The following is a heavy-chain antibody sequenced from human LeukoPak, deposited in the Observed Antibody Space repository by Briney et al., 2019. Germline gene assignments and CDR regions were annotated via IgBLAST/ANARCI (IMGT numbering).Heavy chain of an antibody. Sequence: GGSLRLSCAASGFSFSSYAMSWVRQAPGKGLEWVSGVSGSGGSTYYADSVKGRFTISRDNSKNTLYLQMNSLRAEDTAVYYCAKQIYDFWSGYGYNWFDPWGQGTLVTVSS. CDR3: AKQIYDFWSGYGYNWFDP. CDR1: GFSFSSYA. CDR2: VSGSGGST. D-gene: IGHD3-3*01. V-gene: IGHV3-23*01. J-gene: IGHJ5*02.